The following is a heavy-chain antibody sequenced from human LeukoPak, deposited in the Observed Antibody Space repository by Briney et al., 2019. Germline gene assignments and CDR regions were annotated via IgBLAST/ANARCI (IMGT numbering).Heavy chain of an antibody. J-gene: IGHJ6*04. CDR2: ILYDGSNK. CDR3: ARDVLRYFDWLLSYGVDV. D-gene: IGHD3-9*01. CDR1: GFTFSSYA. V-gene: IGHV3-30*04. Sequence: GRSLRLSCAASGFTFSSYAMHWVRQAPGKGLEWVAVILYDGSNKYYADSVKGRFTISRDNSKNTLYLQMNSLRAEDTAVYYCARDVLRYFDWLLSYGVDVWGKGTTVTVSS.